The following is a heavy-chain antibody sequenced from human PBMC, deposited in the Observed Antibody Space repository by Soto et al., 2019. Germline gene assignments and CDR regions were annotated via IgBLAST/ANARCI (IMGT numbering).Heavy chain of an antibody. J-gene: IGHJ4*02. D-gene: IGHD3-9*01. CDR2: MRPLIGDT. CDR1: GHPLSYRY. V-gene: IGHV1-45*02. Sequence: QVPLVQSGAEVKQTGSSVKISCKTSGHPLSYRYLHWFRQAPGQAFEWMGRMRPLIGDTNNAQKVHDRLSLTRDRPMTTAYMELRSQTSDDTAIYYCAGEGSYETLSDNSHIFDWGQGTLVSVSS. CDR3: AGEGSYETLSDNSHIFD.